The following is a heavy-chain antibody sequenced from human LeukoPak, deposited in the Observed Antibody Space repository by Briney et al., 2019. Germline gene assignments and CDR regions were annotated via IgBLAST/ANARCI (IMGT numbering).Heavy chain of an antibody. V-gene: IGHV1-18*01. CDR2: ISAYNGNT. J-gene: IGHJ6*02. CDR3: ATGGQWEPLDYYGMDV. CDR1: GYTFTSYG. Sequence: ASVTVSCKASGYTFTSYGISWVRQAPGQGLEWMGWISAYNGNTNYAQKLQGRVTMTTDTSTSTAYMELRSLRSDDTAVYYCATGGQWEPLDYYGMDVWGQGTTVTVSS. D-gene: IGHD1-26*01.